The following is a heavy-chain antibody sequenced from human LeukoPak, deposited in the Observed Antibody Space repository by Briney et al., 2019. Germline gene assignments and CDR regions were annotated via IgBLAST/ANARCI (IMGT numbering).Heavy chain of an antibody. CDR1: GFTFSSYW. V-gene: IGHV3-74*01. CDR3: AELGITMIGGV. Sequence: PGGSLRLSCTASGFTFSSYWMHWVRQAPGKGLVWVSRINSDGRGTTYADSVKGRFTISRGNSKNTLYLQMNSLRAEDTAVYYCAELGITMIGGVWGKGTTVTISS. CDR2: INSDGRGT. J-gene: IGHJ6*04. D-gene: IGHD3-10*02.